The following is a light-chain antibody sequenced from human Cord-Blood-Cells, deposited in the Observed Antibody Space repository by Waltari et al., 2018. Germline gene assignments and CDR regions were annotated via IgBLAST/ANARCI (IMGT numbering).Light chain of an antibody. J-gene: IGLJ2*01. CDR3: QSYDSSNQV. V-gene: IGLV6-57*03. CDR2: EDH. Sequence: NFMLTQPHSVSESPGKTVTISCTRSSGSLARNYVQWYQQRPGSAPTTVIYEDHQRPSGVSDRFSGSIDSSSNSASLTISGLKTEDEADYYCQSYDSSNQVFGGGTKLTVL. CDR1: SGSLARNY.